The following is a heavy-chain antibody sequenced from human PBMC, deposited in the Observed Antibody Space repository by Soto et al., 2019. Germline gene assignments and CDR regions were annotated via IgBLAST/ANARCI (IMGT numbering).Heavy chain of an antibody. J-gene: IGHJ4*02. Sequence: EVQLVEAGGGLVKPGGSLRLCCAASGFTFSNAWMTWVRQAPGKGLEWVGRIKSKTDGGTTYYAAPVKGRFTISRDDSKNVVSLQMNSLKTEDTAVYYCTPTGTIDYWGQGTLVTVSS. CDR3: TPTGTIDY. D-gene: IGHD1-1*01. CDR2: IKSKTDGGTT. CDR1: GFTFSNAW. V-gene: IGHV3-15*01.